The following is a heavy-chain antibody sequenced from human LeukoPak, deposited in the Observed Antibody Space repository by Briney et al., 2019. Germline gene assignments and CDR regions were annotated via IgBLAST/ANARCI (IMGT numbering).Heavy chain of an antibody. Sequence: SETLSLTCTVSGGSISSYYWSWIRQPPGKGLEWIGYIYYSGSTNYNPSLKSRVTMSVDTSKNQFSLKLSSVTAADTAVYYCARGRIQLWLNAFDIWGQGTMVTVSS. V-gene: IGHV4-59*01. CDR3: ARGRIQLWLNAFDI. D-gene: IGHD5-18*01. CDR1: GGSISSYY. J-gene: IGHJ3*02. CDR2: IYYSGST.